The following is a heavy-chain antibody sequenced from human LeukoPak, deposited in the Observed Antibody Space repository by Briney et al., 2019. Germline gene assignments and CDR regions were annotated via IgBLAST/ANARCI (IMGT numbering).Heavy chain of an antibody. V-gene: IGHV3-74*01. CDR3: ARSRDGYNYIGDY. Sequence: PGGSLRLSCAASGFTFSSYGMHWVRQAPGKGLVWVSRINSDGSTTSYADSVKGRFTISRDNAKNTLYLQMNSLRAENTAVYYCARSRDGYNYIGDYWGQGTLVTVSS. CDR2: INSDGSTT. J-gene: IGHJ4*02. CDR1: GFTFSSYG. D-gene: IGHD5-24*01.